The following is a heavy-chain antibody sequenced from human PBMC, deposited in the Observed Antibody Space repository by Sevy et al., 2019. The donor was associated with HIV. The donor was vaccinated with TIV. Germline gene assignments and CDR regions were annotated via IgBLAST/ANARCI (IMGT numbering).Heavy chain of an antibody. J-gene: IGHJ4*02. Sequence: GGSLRLSCAASGFTFSSYVMHWVRQAPGKGLEWVALIWYVGTIKYYADSVKGRFTISRDNSKDTLFLQMNSLTPEDTAVYYCARGGGYCGGDCYSIDYWGQGALVTVSS. CDR3: ARGGGYCGGDCYSIDY. CDR2: IWYVGTIK. D-gene: IGHD2-21*02. V-gene: IGHV3-33*08. CDR1: GFTFSSYV.